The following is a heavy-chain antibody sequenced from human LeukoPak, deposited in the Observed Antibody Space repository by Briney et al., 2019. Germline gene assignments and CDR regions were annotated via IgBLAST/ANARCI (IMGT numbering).Heavy chain of an antibody. CDR1: GYTFINYY. CDR2: INPRGGTT. Sequence: GASVKVSCKASGYTFINYYLHWVRQAPGQGFEWMGKINPRGGTTEYAQNFQGRVTMTRDTSTSTVYMELSSLRSDDTAVYYCARVGYCSSADCYRYFYSMDVWGQGTTVTVSS. CDR3: ARVGYCSSADCYRYFYSMDV. V-gene: IGHV1-46*01. J-gene: IGHJ6*02. D-gene: IGHD2-2*02.